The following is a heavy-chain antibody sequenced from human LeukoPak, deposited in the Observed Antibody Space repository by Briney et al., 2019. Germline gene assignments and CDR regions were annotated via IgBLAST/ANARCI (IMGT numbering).Heavy chain of an antibody. Sequence: GGSLRLSCAASGFTFANYGMGWVRQAPGKGLEWVSATSSSDAGTYYAESVRGRFTISRDNSKNTLFLQMNSLRAEDAAVYYCAKDKSVDIVATFDYWGQGTLVTVSS. CDR2: TSSSDAGT. CDR1: GFTFANYG. V-gene: IGHV3-23*01. J-gene: IGHJ4*02. D-gene: IGHD5-12*01. CDR3: AKDKSVDIVATFDY.